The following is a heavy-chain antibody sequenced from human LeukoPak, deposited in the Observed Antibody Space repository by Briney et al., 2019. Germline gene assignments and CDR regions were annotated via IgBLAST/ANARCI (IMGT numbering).Heavy chain of an antibody. J-gene: IGHJ4*02. D-gene: IGHD3-10*01. CDR2: ISSSSNYI. V-gene: IGHV3-21*01. CDR1: GFTFSSYS. CDR3: ARIRQIRFGESDY. Sequence: PGRSLRLSCAASGFTFSSYSMNWVRQAPGKGLEWVSSISSSSNYIYYADSVKGRFTISRDNAKNSLYLQMNSLRAEDTAVYYCARIRQIRFGESDYWGQGTLVTVSS.